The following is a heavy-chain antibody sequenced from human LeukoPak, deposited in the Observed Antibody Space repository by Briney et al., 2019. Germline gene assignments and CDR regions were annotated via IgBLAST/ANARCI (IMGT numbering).Heavy chain of an antibody. CDR2: IYPGDSDA. D-gene: IGHD6-6*01. Sequence: GESLKISCKASGYSFTSYWIAWVRQMPGKGLEWMGIIYPGDSDARDSPSFQGQVTISADKSISTAYLQWSSLKASDTAIYYCARPGYSTSPDFWGQGTLVTVSS. CDR1: GYSFTSYW. J-gene: IGHJ4*02. CDR3: ARPGYSTSPDF. V-gene: IGHV5-51*01.